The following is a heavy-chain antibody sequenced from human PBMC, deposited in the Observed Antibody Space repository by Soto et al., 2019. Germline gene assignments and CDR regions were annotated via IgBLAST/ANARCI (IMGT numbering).Heavy chain of an antibody. Sequence: PGESLKISCQGSGYNFSTFWISWARQLPGKGLEWMGRINPSDSYTFYSPSFQGQVTLSADKSVDTAYLQWSSLKATDTATFYCARHFCSGTSCYKDYFHGTDAWGQGTAVTVSS. CDR2: INPSDSYT. D-gene: IGHD2-2*02. J-gene: IGHJ6*02. CDR3: ARHFCSGTSCYKDYFHGTDA. CDR1: GYNFSTFW. V-gene: IGHV5-10-1*04.